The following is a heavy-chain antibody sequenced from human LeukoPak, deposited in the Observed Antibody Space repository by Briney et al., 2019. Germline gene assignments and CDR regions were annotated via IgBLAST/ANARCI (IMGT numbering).Heavy chain of an antibody. CDR1: GYSISTGYY. Sequence: KPSETLSLTCAVSGYSISTGYYWGWIRQPPGKGLEWIGSIYHSGSTYYNPSLKSRVTISVDTSKNQFSLKLSSVTAADTAVYYCARVTGRAVAVRSIIYSDYWGQGTLVTVSS. J-gene: IGHJ4*02. V-gene: IGHV4-38-2*01. CDR2: IYHSGST. D-gene: IGHD6-19*01. CDR3: ARVTGRAVAVRSIIYSDY.